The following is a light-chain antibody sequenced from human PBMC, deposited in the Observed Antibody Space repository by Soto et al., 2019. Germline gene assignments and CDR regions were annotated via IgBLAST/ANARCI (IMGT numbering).Light chain of an antibody. CDR3: SSFTTITTLEV. CDR1: SSDIGGYNY. V-gene: IGLV2-14*01. J-gene: IGLJ3*02. CDR2: EVS. Sequence: QSVLTQPASVSGSPGQSITISCTGTSSDIGGYNYVSWYQQHPGKALKLMIYEVSNRPSGVSDRFSGSKSGNTASLTISGLQAEDEADYYCSSFTTITTLEVFGGGTKVTVL.